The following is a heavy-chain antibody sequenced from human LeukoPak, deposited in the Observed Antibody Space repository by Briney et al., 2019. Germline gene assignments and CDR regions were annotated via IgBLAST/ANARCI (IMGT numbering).Heavy chain of an antibody. CDR3: AREHRHYDFWSGYGAFDI. J-gene: IGHJ3*02. CDR1: GGSISSYY. CDR2: IYYSGST. D-gene: IGHD3-3*01. V-gene: IGHV4-59*01. Sequence: SETLSLTCTVSGGSISSYYWSRIRQPPGKGLEWIGYIYYSGSTNYNPSLKSRVTISVDTSKNQFSLKLSSVTAADTAVYYCAREHRHYDFWSGYGAFDIWGQGTMVTVS.